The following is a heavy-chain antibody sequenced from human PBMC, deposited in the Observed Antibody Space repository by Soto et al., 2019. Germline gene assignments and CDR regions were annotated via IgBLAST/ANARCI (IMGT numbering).Heavy chain of an antibody. J-gene: IGHJ6*02. V-gene: IGHV3-15*01. Sequence: PGGSLRLSCAASGFTFSNAWMSWVRQAPGKGLEWVGRIRSKGDGETTDYAAPVRGRFTISKDTSKNQVVLTMTNMDPVDTATYYCARIRIHTPHYGMDVWGQGTTVTVSS. D-gene: IGHD2-15*01. CDR3: ARIRIHTPHYGMDV. CDR2: IRSKGDGETT. CDR1: GFTFSNAW.